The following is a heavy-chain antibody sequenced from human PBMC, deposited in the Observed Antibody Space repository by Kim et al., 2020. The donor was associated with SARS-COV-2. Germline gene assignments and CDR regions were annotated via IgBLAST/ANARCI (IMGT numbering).Heavy chain of an antibody. CDR2: ITPVFDTP. V-gene: IGHV1-69*13. J-gene: IGHJ4*02. CDR1: GVTFSNYA. Sequence: SVKVSCKASGVTFSNYAITWVRQTPGHGLEWIGVITPVFDTPNYAQKFQGRVTITADESTSTAYMELRSLRSEDTAIYYCARAPPNYYGSGNYYFWGQGTLVTVSS. CDR3: ARAPPNYYGSGNYYF. D-gene: IGHD3-10*01.